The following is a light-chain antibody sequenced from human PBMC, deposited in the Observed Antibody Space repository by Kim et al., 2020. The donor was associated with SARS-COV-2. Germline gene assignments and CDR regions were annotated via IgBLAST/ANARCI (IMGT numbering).Light chain of an antibody. J-gene: IGKJ2*01. CDR1: QGISTY. CDR3: QKHDSAPHT. V-gene: IGKV1-27*01. CDR2: DAT. Sequence: SASVGDRVTITCRANQGISTYLAWYQQKPGKVPKVLIYDATILQSGVPSRFSGSGSGTHFTLTISSLQPEDVATYYCQKHDSAPHTFGQGTKLEI.